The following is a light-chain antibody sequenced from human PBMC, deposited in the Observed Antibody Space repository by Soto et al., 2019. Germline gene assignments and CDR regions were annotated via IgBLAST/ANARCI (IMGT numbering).Light chain of an antibody. V-gene: IGKV3-11*01. J-gene: IGKJ3*01. CDR1: QSVSTY. CDR2: DAS. Sequence: LSQSLGTTSLSPGERAALSGRASQSVSTYVAWYQQKPGQAPRLLIYDASNRATGIPARFSGSGSGTDFTLTISSLEPEDFAVYYCQQRSNWLFGPGTKVDIK. CDR3: QQRSNWL.